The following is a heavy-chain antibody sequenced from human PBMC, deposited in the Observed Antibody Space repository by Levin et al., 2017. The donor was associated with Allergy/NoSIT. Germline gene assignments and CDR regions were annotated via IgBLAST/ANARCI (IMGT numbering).Heavy chain of an antibody. V-gene: IGHV2-5*02. CDR2: IYWDDDR. J-gene: IGHJ3*02. CDR3: AHILITFGGVLRTDAFDI. D-gene: IGHD3-16*01. Sequence: SGPTLVKPTETLVLTCTFSGFSLTSSGVGVGWVRQSPGQALEWLAIIYWDDDRRYNPSLRTRLTITKDTSINKVVLIMTNMDPADTATYYCAHILITFGGVLRTDAFDIWGQGTLVTVSS. CDR1: GFSLTSSGVG.